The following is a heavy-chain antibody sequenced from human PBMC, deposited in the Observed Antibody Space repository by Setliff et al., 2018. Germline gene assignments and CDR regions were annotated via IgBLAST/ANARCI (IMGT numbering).Heavy chain of an antibody. D-gene: IGHD1-26*01. V-gene: IGHV4-61*02. CDR3: ARDNTIVGATDY. Sequence: SETLSLTCAVSGGSITSGSYYWSWILQPAGEGLEWIGRLHTSGTTVYNPSLKGRVTISADTSTNHFSLKLTSVTAADTAVYYCARDNTIVGATDYWGQGALVTVSS. J-gene: IGHJ4*02. CDR1: GGSITSGSYY. CDR2: LHTSGTT.